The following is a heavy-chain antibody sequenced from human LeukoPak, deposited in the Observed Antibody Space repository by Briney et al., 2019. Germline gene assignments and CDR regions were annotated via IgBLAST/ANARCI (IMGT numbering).Heavy chain of an antibody. D-gene: IGHD5-18*01. Sequence: SETLSLTCTVSGGSIRSYYWSWIRQPPGKGLERIGCTYYSGSANYNPSLKSRVHISVDTSKSQFSLKRSSVTAADTAVYYCARDPTGYSYGIDYWGQGTLVTVSS. V-gene: IGHV4-59*01. J-gene: IGHJ4*02. CDR2: TYYSGSA. CDR3: ARDPTGYSYGIDY. CDR1: GGSIRSYY.